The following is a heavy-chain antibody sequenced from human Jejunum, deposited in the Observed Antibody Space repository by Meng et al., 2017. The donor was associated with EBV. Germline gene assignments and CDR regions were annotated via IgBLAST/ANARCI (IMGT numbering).Heavy chain of an antibody. Sequence: QLQRQESGSGLGKPSQTLSLTCAVSGDSITRGAYLWSWIRQPPGKGLEWIGNIYHIGSTYYNPSLKSRVTISVDRSKNQFSLKLTSVTAADTAVYYCARGGPDFGDYVPFDYWGQGTLVTVSS. CDR1: GDSITRGAYL. D-gene: IGHD4-17*01. CDR2: IYHIGST. J-gene: IGHJ4*02. V-gene: IGHV4-30-2*01. CDR3: ARGGPDFGDYVPFDY.